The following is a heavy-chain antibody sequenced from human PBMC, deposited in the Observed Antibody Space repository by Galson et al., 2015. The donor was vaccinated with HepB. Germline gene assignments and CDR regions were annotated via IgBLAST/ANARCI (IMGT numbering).Heavy chain of an antibody. Sequence: SLRLSCAASRFTCSSYPMHGVRQAPGKGLEWVADVSYDGRNKYHADAVKGRFTISRDSSRNTVHLQMNSLRAEDTAVYYCARVGKKGLLYMTDFDYWGPGTLVTVSS. D-gene: IGHD3-3*01. CDR3: ARVGKKGLLYMTDFDY. CDR1: RFTCSSYP. CDR2: VSYDGRNK. V-gene: IGHV3-30*04. J-gene: IGHJ4*02.